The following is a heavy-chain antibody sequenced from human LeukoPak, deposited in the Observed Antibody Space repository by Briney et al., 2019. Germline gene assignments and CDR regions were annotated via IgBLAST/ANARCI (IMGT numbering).Heavy chain of an antibody. CDR2: ITDGGGST. CDR1: RFQFSSYA. D-gene: IGHD6-19*01. J-gene: IGHJ3*02. V-gene: IGHV3-23*01. CDR3: AKDTSGWYDLGSFDI. Sequence: PGGSLRLSCVASRFQFSSYAMSWVRQAPGRGLEWVAAITDGGGSTYYADSVKGRFTISRDNSKNTLYLQMYSLRAEDSAKYYCAKDTSGWYDLGSFDIWGQGTMVTVSS.